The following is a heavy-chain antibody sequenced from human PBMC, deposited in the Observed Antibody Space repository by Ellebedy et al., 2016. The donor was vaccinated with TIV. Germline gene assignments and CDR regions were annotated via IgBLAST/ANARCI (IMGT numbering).Heavy chain of an antibody. CDR1: AYTFTSYA. J-gene: IGHJ5*02. V-gene: IGHV1-8*03. CDR3: ARTQNWFDP. Sequence: AASVKVSCKASAYTFTSYAISWVRQAPGQGLEWMGWMNPNSGNTGYAQKFQGRVTITRNTSISTAYMELSSLRSEDTAVYYCARTQNWFDPWGQGTLVTVSS. CDR2: MNPNSGNT.